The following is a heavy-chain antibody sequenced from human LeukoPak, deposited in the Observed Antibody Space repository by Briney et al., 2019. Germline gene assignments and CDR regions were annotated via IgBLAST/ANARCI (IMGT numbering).Heavy chain of an antibody. Sequence: SETLSLTCTVSGGSISSYYWSWIRQPPGKGLEWIGYIYYSGSTNYNPPLKSRVTISVDTSKNQFSLKLSSVTAADTAVYYCARDEVVVTATTYYYYGMDVWGQGTTVTVSS. CDR2: IYYSGST. D-gene: IGHD2-21*02. CDR3: ARDEVVVTATTYYYYGMDV. CDR1: GGSISSYY. V-gene: IGHV4-59*01. J-gene: IGHJ6*02.